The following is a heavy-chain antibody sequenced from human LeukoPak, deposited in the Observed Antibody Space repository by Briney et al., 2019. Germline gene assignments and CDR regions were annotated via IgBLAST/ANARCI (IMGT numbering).Heavy chain of an antibody. CDR3: ARGPTYYYDSSGYYYRY. V-gene: IGHV4-34*01. Sequence: PSETLSLTCAVYGGSFSGYYWSWIRQPPGKGLEWIGEINHSGSTNYNPSLKSRVTISVDTSKNQFSLKLSSVTAADTAVYYCARGPTYYYDSSGYYYRYWGQGTLVTVSS. D-gene: IGHD3-22*01. CDR1: GGSFSGYY. CDR2: INHSGST. J-gene: IGHJ4*02.